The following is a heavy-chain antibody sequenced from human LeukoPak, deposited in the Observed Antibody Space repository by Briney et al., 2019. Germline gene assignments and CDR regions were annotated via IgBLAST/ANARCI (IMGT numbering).Heavy chain of an antibody. CDR3: ARGEWGYSSSWAPFDY. CDR1: GGSMSNYY. V-gene: IGHV4-59*01. Sequence: PSETLSLTCTVSGGSMSNYYWSWIRQPPGKGLEWIGYIYYSGSTNYNPSLKSRVTISVDTSKNQFSLKLSSVTAADTAVYYCARGEWGYSSSWAPFDYWGQGTLVTVSS. J-gene: IGHJ4*02. D-gene: IGHD6-13*01. CDR2: IYYSGST.